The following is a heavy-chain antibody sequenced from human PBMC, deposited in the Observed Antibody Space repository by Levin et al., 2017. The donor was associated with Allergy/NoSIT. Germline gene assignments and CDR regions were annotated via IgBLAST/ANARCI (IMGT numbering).Heavy chain of an antibody. J-gene: IGHJ6*02. Sequence: QPGGSLRLSCAASGIAFRDYWMHWVRQAPGKGLVWVSRINSDGSSTNYADSVKGRFTISRDNAKNTLYLQMNSLRAEDTAVYYCARGRYSSGWYGYGMDVWGQGTTVTVSS. CDR1: GIAFRDYW. CDR3: ARGRYSSGWYGYGMDV. CDR2: INSDGSST. V-gene: IGHV3-74*01. D-gene: IGHD6-19*01.